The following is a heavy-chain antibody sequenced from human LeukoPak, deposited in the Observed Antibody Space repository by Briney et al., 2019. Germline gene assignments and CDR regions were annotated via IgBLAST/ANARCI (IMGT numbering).Heavy chain of an antibody. Sequence: PSETLSLTCTVSGGSISSHYWSWIRQPPGKGLEWIGYIYYSGSTNYNPSLKSRVTISVDTSKNQFSLKLSSVTAADTAVYYCARGDSSSWEYDFDYWGQGTLVTVSS. CDR3: ARGDSSSWEYDFDY. V-gene: IGHV4-59*11. D-gene: IGHD6-13*01. CDR1: GGSISSHY. J-gene: IGHJ4*02. CDR2: IYYSGST.